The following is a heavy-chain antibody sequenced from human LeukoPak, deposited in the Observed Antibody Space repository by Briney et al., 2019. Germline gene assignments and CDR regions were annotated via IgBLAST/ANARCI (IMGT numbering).Heavy chain of an antibody. J-gene: IGHJ3*01. CDR3: ARPYSSNWYDAFHF. V-gene: IGHV4-59*02. Sequence: SETLSLTCTIFGGPVTGYYWSWIRQPPGKGLEWIAYVSYRGSTNYNTSLKSRVTISVDTSKNQFSLKLSSVTAADTAVYYCARPYSSNWYDAFHFWGQGTMVTVSS. CDR2: VSYRGST. CDR1: GGPVTGYY. D-gene: IGHD6-13*01.